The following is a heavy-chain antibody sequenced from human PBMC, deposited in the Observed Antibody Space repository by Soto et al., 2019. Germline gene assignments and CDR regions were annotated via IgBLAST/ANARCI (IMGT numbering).Heavy chain of an antibody. CDR1: GYTFSNYY. Sequence: QVQLVQSGAEVKKPAASVTVSCKASGYTFSNYYIHWVRQAPGQGLEWMGIINPNGGSTTYAQKLQCRVTMNRDTSTSTVYMELSSPTAEDSALYDGARDGWFSTVRIPFGWDAWGQGTTVTVSS. J-gene: IGHJ6*02. V-gene: IGHV1-46*04. CDR2: INPNGGST. D-gene: IGHD4-4*01. CDR3: ARDGWFSTVRIPFGWDA.